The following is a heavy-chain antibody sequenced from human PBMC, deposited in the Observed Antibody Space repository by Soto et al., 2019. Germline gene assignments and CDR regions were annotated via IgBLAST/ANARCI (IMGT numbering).Heavy chain of an antibody. CDR1: GYTFTSYD. V-gene: IGHV1-8*01. CDR3: ARVGYYYDSSGYYLSFDY. Sequence: GASVKVSCKASGYTFTSYDINWVRQATGQGLEWMGWMNPNSGNTGYAQKFQGRVTMTRNTSISTAYMELSSLRSEDTAVYYCARVGYYYDSSGYYLSFDYCGQGTLVTVSS. CDR2: MNPNSGNT. D-gene: IGHD3-22*01. J-gene: IGHJ4*02.